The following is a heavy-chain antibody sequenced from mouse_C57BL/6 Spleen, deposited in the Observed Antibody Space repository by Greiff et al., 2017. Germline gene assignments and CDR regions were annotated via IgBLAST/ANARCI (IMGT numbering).Heavy chain of an antibody. Sequence: VQLQQPGAELVKPGASVKLSCKASGYTFTSYWMQWVKQRPGQGLEWIGEIDPSDSYTNYNQKFKGKATLTVDTSSSTAYVQLSSLTSEDSAVYYCAFGSPFDYWGQGTTLTVSS. D-gene: IGHD1-1*01. V-gene: IGHV1-50*01. J-gene: IGHJ2*01. CDR2: IDPSDSYT. CDR3: AFGSPFDY. CDR1: GYTFTSYW.